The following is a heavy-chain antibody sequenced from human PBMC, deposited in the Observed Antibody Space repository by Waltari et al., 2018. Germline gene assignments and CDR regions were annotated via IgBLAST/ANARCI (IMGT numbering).Heavy chain of an antibody. CDR2: IWYDGSNK. D-gene: IGHD6-19*01. V-gene: IGHV3-33*01. CDR1: GFTFRSYG. CDR3: ARGGRAGSSGWYSDY. Sequence: QVQLVESGGGVVQPGRSLRLSCAASGFTFRSYGMHWVRPAPGKGLEWVAVIWYDGSNKYYADSVKGRFTISRDNSKNTLYLQMNSLRAEDTAVYYCARGGRAGSSGWYSDYWGQGTLVTVSS. J-gene: IGHJ4*02.